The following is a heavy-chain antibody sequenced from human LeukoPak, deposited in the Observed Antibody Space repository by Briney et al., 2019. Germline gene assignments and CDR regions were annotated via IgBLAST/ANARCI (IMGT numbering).Heavy chain of an antibody. Sequence: GGSMRLSSAASGFTFGSYEMNWDRQAPGKGPEWVSYISSSGTTTHYADSVEGRLTISRDSAKNSLYLQLNSMRAEDTAVYYCARVTTGTKVDYWGQGTLVTVSS. CDR3: ARVTTGTKVDY. J-gene: IGHJ4*02. D-gene: IGHD1-1*01. CDR2: ISSSGTTT. V-gene: IGHV3-48*03. CDR1: GFTFGSYE.